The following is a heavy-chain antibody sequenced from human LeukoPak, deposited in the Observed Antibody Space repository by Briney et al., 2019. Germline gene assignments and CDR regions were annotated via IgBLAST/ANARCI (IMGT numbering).Heavy chain of an antibody. CDR2: INPSGGST. J-gene: IGHJ4*02. D-gene: IGHD5-12*01. Sequence: ASVNVSCKASGYTFIIYYMHWVRQAPGQGLQWMGIINPSGGSTTYAQKFQGRVTMTRDTSTSTVYMDLSSLRSEDTAVYYCARDRGSGYDPKREFDYWGQGTLVTVSS. V-gene: IGHV1-46*01. CDR1: GYTFIIYY. CDR3: ARDRGSGYDPKREFDY.